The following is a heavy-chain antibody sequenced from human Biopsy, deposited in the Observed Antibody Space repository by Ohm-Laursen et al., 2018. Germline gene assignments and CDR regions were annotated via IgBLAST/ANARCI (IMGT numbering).Heavy chain of an antibody. CDR1: GFTFSNYW. V-gene: IGHV3-7*01. CDR2: IKEDGSLI. Sequence: SLRLSCAACGFTFSNYWLSWVRQAPGKGLEWIANIKEDGSLIYYLDSVKGRFTISRDNAKNSVYLQMHSLRTEDTGVYYCARDVRYLDFWGRGTLVTVSS. CDR3: ARDVRYLDF. J-gene: IGHJ2*01.